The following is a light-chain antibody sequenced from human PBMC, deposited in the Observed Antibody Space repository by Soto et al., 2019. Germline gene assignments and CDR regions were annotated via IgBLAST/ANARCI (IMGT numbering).Light chain of an antibody. CDR1: QSVSSSY. Sequence: EIVVTQSPGTLSLSPGERATLSCRASQSVSSSYLAWYQQKPDQAPSLLIYGASSRATGIPDRVSGSGSGTDFTLTSSRLEPEDFAVYYCQQYGSSPPAFGQGTKVEIK. J-gene: IGKJ1*01. V-gene: IGKV3-20*01. CDR2: GAS. CDR3: QQYGSSPPA.